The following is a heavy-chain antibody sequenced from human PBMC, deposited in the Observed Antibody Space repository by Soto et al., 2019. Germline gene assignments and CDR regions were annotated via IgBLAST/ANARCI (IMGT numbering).Heavy chain of an antibody. CDR3: ASAYSSSWYSWFDP. V-gene: IGHV4-59*08. CDR1: GGSISGYY. D-gene: IGHD6-13*01. Sequence: SETLSLTCTVSGGSISGYYWTWIRQPPGKGLEWIGYISDSGSTDYNPSLKSRVTISVDTSKNQFSLRLSSVTAADTAIYYCASAYSSSWYSWFDPWGQGTLVTSPQ. CDR2: ISDSGST. J-gene: IGHJ5*02.